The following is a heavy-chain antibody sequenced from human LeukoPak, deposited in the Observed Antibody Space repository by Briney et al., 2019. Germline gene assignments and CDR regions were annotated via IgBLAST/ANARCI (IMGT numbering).Heavy chain of an antibody. V-gene: IGHV4-34*01. J-gene: IGHJ4*02. CDR3: ARVGADGSCFLFDY. D-gene: IGHD2/OR15-2a*01. CDR2: INHSGST. Sequence: PSETLSLTCAVYGGSFSGYYWSWIRQPPGKGLEWIGEINHSGSTNYNPSPKSRVTISVDTSKNQFSLKLSSVTAADTSVYYCARVGADGSCFLFDYWGQGTLVTVSS. CDR1: GGSFSGYY.